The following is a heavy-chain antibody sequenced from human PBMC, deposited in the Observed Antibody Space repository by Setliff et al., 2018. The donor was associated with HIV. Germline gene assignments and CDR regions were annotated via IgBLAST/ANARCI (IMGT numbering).Heavy chain of an antibody. V-gene: IGHV1-69*05. CDR2: IIPILGTA. J-gene: IGHJ4*02. CDR1: GGTFSSYG. D-gene: IGHD4-17*01. CDR3: ARDDDTGDHVDLDY. Sequence: SVKVSCKPSGGTFSSYGVHWVRRAPGQGLEWMGGIIPILGTAHYAQKFQGRATITTDESTSTAYMELSSLTSEDTAVYYCARDDDTGDHVDLDYWGQGTLVTVSS.